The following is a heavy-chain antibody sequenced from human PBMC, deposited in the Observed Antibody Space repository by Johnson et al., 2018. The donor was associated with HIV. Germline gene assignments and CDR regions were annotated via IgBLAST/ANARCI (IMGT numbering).Heavy chain of an antibody. CDR1: GFTVSSNY. V-gene: IGHV3-74*01. Sequence: VQLVESGGGLVQPGGSLRLSCAASGFTVSSNYMSWVRQAPGKGLEWVSRINSDGSSTSCADSVKGRFTISRDSAKNSLYLQMNSLRDEDTALYYCARDMGYNYYDSSGHTARYDAFDMWGQGTMVTVSS. CDR2: INSDGSST. J-gene: IGHJ3*02. CDR3: ARDMGYNYYDSSGHTARYDAFDM. D-gene: IGHD3-22*01.